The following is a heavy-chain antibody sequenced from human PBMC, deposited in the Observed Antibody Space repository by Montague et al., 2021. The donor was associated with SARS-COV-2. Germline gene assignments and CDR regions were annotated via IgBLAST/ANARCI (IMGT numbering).Heavy chain of an antibody. Sequence: SETLSLTCTVSGGSISSYYWSWIRQPPGKGLESIGNIYYTSGSTFYNPSLKSRVTISIDTSKNQMSLNLTSVTAADTAVYYCARQPTLPRADYWARDSWSPSPQ. CDR3: ARQPTLPRADY. D-gene: IGHD5-18*01. CDR2: IYYTSGST. V-gene: IGHV4-59*04. J-gene: IGHJ4*02. CDR1: GGSISSYY.